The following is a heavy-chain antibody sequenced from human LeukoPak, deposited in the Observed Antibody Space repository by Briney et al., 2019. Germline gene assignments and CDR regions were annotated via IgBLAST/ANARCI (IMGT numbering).Heavy chain of an antibody. Sequence: GGSLRLSCAASGFTVSSSYMCWVRQAPGKGLEQVSVIYSGGDTYYADSVKGRFTISRDNSKNTLYLQMNSLRAEDTAVYYCARGGYDDGGNYFDFWGQGTLVTVSS. J-gene: IGHJ4*02. D-gene: IGHD5-12*01. CDR2: IYSGGDT. CDR3: ARGGYDDGGNYFDF. CDR1: GFTVSSSY. V-gene: IGHV3-53*01.